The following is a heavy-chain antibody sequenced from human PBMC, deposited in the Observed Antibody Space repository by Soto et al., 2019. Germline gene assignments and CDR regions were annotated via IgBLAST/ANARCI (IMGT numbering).Heavy chain of an antibody. CDR3: TTDQGPRSVVVPAAMRKRLYGMDV. J-gene: IGHJ6*02. CDR2: IKSKTDGGTT. Sequence: GGSLRLSCAASGFTFSNAWMNWVRQAPGKGLEWVGRIKSKTDGGTTDYAAPVKGRFTISRDDSKNTLYLQMNSLKTEDTAVYYCTTDQGPRSVVVPAAMRKRLYGMDVWGQGTTVTVSS. D-gene: IGHD2-2*01. V-gene: IGHV3-15*07. CDR1: GFTFSNAW.